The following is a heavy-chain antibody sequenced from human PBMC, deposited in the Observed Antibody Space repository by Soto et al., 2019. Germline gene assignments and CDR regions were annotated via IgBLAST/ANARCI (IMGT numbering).Heavy chain of an antibody. J-gene: IGHJ6*02. D-gene: IGHD3-22*01. V-gene: IGHV4-61*01. CDR3: ARGPIAYYYDSSGYNYYYYGMDV. Sequence: PSETLSLTCTVSGGSVSSGSYYWSWIRQPPGKGLEWIGYIYYSGSTNYNPSLKSRVTISVDTSKNQFSLKLSPVTAADTAVYYCARGPIAYYYDSSGYNYYYYGMDVWGQGTTVTVSS. CDR2: IYYSGST. CDR1: GGSVSSGSYY.